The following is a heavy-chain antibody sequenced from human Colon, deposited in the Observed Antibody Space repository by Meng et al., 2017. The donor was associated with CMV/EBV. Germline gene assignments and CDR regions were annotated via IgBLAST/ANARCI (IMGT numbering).Heavy chain of an antibody. J-gene: IGHJ4*02. CDR3: ARRGYCSSTSCYFDY. Sequence: SETLSLTCTVSGGSITSSSSYWGWIRQPPGKGLEWIGSIYYSGSTYYNPSLKSRVTISVDTSKNQFSLKLSSVTAADTAVYYCARRGYCSSTSCYFDYWGQGTLVTVSS. CDR2: IYYSGST. V-gene: IGHV4-39*01. D-gene: IGHD2-2*01. CDR1: GGSITSSSSY.